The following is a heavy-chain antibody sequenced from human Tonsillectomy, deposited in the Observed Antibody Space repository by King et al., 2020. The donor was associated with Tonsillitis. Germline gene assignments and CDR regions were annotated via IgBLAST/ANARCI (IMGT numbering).Heavy chain of an antibody. CDR2: IYYSGNT. V-gene: IGHV4-30-4*01. J-gene: IGHJ3*02. D-gene: IGHD4-23*01. CDR3: ARGDYDYGGNYAFDI. CDR1: GGSISSDYHY. Sequence: VQLQESGPGLVKPSQTLSLTCTVSGGSISSDYHYWSWIRQPPVKGLEWIGYIYYSGNTYYKPSLRSRVTISFDTSKNQFSLCLSSVTAADTAVYYCARGDYDYGGNYAFDIWGQGTMVTVSS.